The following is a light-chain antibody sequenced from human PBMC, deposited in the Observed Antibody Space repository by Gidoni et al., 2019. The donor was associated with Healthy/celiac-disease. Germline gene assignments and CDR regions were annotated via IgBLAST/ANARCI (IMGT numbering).Light chain of an antibody. J-gene: IGKJ4*01. V-gene: IGKV3-11*01. CDR3: QQRSNWLT. Sequence: EIVLPPSPATLSLSPGERATLSCRASQSVSSYLAWYQQKPGQAPRLLIYDASNRATCIPARFSGSGSGTDFTLTISSLEPEDFAVYYCQQRSNWLTFGGGTKVEIK. CDR2: DAS. CDR1: QSVSSY.